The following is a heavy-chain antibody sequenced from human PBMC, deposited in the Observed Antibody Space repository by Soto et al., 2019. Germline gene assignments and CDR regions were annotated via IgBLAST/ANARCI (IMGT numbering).Heavy chain of an antibody. Sequence: RRLSCAASGFTFSSYGMHWVRQAPGKGLEWVAVIWYDGSNKYYADSVKGRFTISRDNSKNTLYLQMNSLRAEDTAVYYCARDGHYSSGYYYRYYFDYWGQGTLVTVSS. CDR1: GFTFSSYG. CDR2: IWYDGSNK. D-gene: IGHD3-22*01. J-gene: IGHJ4*02. V-gene: IGHV3-33*01. CDR3: ARDGHYSSGYYYRYYFDY.